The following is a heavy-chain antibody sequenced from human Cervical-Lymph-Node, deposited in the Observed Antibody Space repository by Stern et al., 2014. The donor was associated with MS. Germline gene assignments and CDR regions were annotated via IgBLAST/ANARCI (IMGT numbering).Heavy chain of an antibody. CDR1: GYLFDDYW. CDR2: IFPRDSNT. CDR3: ARSPATPSGYDRFDY. V-gene: IGHV5-51*03. D-gene: IGHD5-12*01. Sequence: EVQLVESGAEVKKPGESLKISCEASGYLFDDYWIGWVRQMSGRGLELVAIIFPRDSNTRYSPSVQGQVTISADKSLSTAYLQWRGLKASDPAMYYWARSPATPSGYDRFDYWGQGALVTVSS. J-gene: IGHJ4*02.